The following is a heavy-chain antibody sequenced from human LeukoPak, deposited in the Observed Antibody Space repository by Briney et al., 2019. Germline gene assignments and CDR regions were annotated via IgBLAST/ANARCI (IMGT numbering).Heavy chain of an antibody. CDR2: IYYSGST. Sequence: SETLSLTCTVSGGSISSYYWSWIRQPPGKGLEWIGYIYYSGSTNYNPSLKSRVTISVDTSKNQFSLKLSSVTAADTAVYYCVKGINSGTHYYFDFWGQGTLVTVSS. CDR1: GGSISSYY. V-gene: IGHV4-59*01. D-gene: IGHD2/OR15-2a*01. CDR3: VKGINSGTHYYFDF. J-gene: IGHJ4*02.